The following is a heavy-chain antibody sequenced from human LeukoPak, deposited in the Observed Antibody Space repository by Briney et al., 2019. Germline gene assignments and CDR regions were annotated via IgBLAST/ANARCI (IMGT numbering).Heavy chain of an antibody. Sequence: SETLSLTCTVSGGSISSSSHYWGWIRQPLGKGLEWIGSIYYSGTTAYNPSLKSRVTISVDTSKNQFSLKLSSVTAADTAVYYCVRWQSGSMFHPPWGQGTLVTVSS. CDR3: VRWQSGSMFHPP. D-gene: IGHD3-10*02. J-gene: IGHJ5*02. CDR2: IYYSGTT. V-gene: IGHV4-39*01. CDR1: GGSISSSSHY.